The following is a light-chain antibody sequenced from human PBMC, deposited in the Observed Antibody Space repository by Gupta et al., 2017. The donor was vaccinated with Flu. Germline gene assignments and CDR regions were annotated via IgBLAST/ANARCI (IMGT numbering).Light chain of an antibody. CDR1: QSIRNY. V-gene: IGKV1-39*01. CDR2: GAA. J-gene: IGKJ1*01. Sequence: PSSLSASVGDRVTITCRASQSIRNYLNWFKQKPGEAPKLLVYGAASLQSGVTSRLSGRGSGTDFTLTISSLQSEDCETYFCKQSHSTPVLTFGKGTKVYIK. CDR3: KQSHSTPVLT.